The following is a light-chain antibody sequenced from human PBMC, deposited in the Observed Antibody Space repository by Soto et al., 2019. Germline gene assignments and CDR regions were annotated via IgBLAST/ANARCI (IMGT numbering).Light chain of an antibody. CDR2: GAF. J-gene: IGKJ4*01. V-gene: IGKV3-15*01. CDR1: QSVSYN. Sequence: EIVMTQSPATLSVSPGETATLSCRASQSVSYNLAWYQQKPGQGPRLLIYGAFTRATGIPARFSGSGSGTDFTLTISSLQSEDFAVYYCQQYKNSPPLTFGGGTKVEIK. CDR3: QQYKNSPPLT.